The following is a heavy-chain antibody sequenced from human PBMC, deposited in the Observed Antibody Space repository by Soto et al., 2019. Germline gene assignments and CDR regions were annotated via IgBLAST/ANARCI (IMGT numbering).Heavy chain of an antibody. J-gene: IGHJ4*02. D-gene: IGHD2-15*01. CDR2: ISGSGGRT. Sequence: EVQLLESGGGLVHPGGSLRLSCAASGFTFSGYAMNWVRQAPGKGLEWVSGISGSGGRTYYADSVKGRFTISRDNSKNTLYRQQNSLRAEDTAVYYCAKRGPGGIVVVISATTGDFDYWGQGPLVTVSS. CDR1: GFTFSGYA. V-gene: IGHV3-23*01. CDR3: AKRGPGGIVVVISATTGDFDY.